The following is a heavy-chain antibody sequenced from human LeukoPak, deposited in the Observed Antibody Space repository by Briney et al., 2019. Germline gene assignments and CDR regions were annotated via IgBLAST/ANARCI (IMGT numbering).Heavy chain of an antibody. D-gene: IGHD1-1*01. V-gene: IGHV3-21*01. CDR3: ARDRRTTFDY. Sequence: PGGSLRLSCAASGFTFSSYSMNWVWQAPGPGLEWVSTISSRSSYISYRASVNGRFNISRDKAKNSLYLQMNSLRAEDTAVYYCARDRRTTFDYWGQGTLVTVSS. J-gene: IGHJ4*02. CDR1: GFTFSSYS. CDR2: ISSRSSYI.